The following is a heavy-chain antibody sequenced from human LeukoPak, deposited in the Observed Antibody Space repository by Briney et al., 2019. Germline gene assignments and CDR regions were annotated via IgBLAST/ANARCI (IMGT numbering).Heavy chain of an antibody. CDR3: ARGYCRSVSCYRISYFDY. J-gene: IGHJ4*02. V-gene: IGHV1-18*01. D-gene: IGHD2-2*01. CDR2: ISAYNGNT. CDR1: GYTFTSYD. Sequence: ASVKVSCKASGYTFTSYDINWVRQATGQGLEWMGWISAYNGNTNYAQKFQDRVTMTTDTSANTAYMELRGLRSDDTAVYYCARGYCRSVSCYRISYFDYWGQGTLVTVSS.